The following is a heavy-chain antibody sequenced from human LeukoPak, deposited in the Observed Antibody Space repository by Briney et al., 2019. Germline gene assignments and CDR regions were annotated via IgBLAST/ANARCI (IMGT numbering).Heavy chain of an antibody. V-gene: IGHV4-30-2*01. CDR1: GGSISSGGYS. CDR3: ARTYYYDSSGYRFWYFDL. D-gene: IGHD3-22*01. J-gene: IGHJ2*01. CDR2: IYHSGST. Sequence: SETLSLTCAVSGGSISSGGYSWSWIRQPPGKGLEWIGYIYHSGSTYYNPSLKSRVTISVDRSKNQFSLKLSSVTAADTAVYYCARTYYYDSSGYRFWYFDLWGRGTLVTVSS.